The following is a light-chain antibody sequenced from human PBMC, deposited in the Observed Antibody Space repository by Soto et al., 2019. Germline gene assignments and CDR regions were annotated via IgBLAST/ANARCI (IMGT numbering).Light chain of an antibody. CDR1: QSISSY. CDR3: QQSYSIPWT. J-gene: IGKJ1*01. V-gene: IGKV1-39*01. CDR2: DAS. Sequence: DIQMTQSPSSLSASVGDRVTITCRASQSISSYVNWYQQRPGKAPKVLLYDASSLQSGVPSRFSGTGYGTDFTLTVSNLQPEDFATYYCQQSYSIPWTFGQGTRVEIK.